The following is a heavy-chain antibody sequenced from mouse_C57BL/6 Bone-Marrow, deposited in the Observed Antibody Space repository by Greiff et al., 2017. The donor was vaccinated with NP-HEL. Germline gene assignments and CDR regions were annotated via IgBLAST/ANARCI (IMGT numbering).Heavy chain of an antibody. CDR2: ILPSIGRT. D-gene: IGHD1-2*01. V-gene: IGHV15-2*01. J-gene: IGHJ1*03. Sequence: VHLVESGSELRSPGSSVKLSCKDFDSEVFPIAYMSWVRQKPGHGFEWIGGILPSIGRTIYGEKFEDKATLDADTLSNTAYLELNSLTSEDSAIYYCARRGGSTAYWYFDVWGTGTTVTVSS. CDR1: DSEVFPIAY. CDR3: ARRGGSTAYWYFDV.